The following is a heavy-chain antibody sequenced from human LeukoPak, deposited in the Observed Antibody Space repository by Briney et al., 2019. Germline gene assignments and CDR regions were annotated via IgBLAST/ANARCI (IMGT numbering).Heavy chain of an antibody. CDR2: ISAYTGNT. V-gene: IGHV1-18*01. Sequence: ASVKVSCKASGYTFTNYGISWVRQAPGQGLEWMGWISAYTGNTNYAQNFQGRVTMTTDTSTSTAFMELRSLRSDNTAVYYCARSGVGYFYDNTGYYPLDYWGQGTLVTVSS. CDR3: ARSGVGYFYDNTGYYPLDY. D-gene: IGHD3-22*01. CDR1: GYTFTNYG. J-gene: IGHJ4*02.